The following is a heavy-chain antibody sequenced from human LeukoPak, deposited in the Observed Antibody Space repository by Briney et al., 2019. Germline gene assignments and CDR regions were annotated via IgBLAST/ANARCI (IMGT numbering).Heavy chain of an antibody. Sequence: QPGRSLRLSCAASGFTFSSYAMHWVRQAPGKGLEWVAVISYDGSNKYYADSVKGRFTISRDNSKNTLYLQMNSLRAEDTAVYYCARGGVEGMIVVVPYAFDIWGQGTMVTVSS. CDR2: ISYDGSNK. CDR1: GFTFSSYA. J-gene: IGHJ3*02. CDR3: ARGGVEGMIVVVPYAFDI. V-gene: IGHV3-30-3*01. D-gene: IGHD3-22*01.